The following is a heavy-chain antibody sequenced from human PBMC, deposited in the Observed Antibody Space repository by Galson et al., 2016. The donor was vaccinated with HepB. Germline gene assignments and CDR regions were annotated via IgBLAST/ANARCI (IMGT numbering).Heavy chain of an antibody. J-gene: IGHJ4*02. CDR2: ISGSGDTT. CDR3: ARDVRGSEDY. V-gene: IGHV3-23*01. D-gene: IGHD1-26*01. Sequence: SLRLSCAASGFTFTTSAMSWVRQAPGKGLEWVSAISGSGDTTYYADSVKGRFSISRDNSKNTLYLQMNSLRDEDTAVYYCARDVRGSEDYGGQGTLVTVSS. CDR1: GFTFTTSA.